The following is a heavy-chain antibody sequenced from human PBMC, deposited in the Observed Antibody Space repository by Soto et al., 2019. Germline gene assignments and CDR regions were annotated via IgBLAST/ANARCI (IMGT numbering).Heavy chain of an antibody. Sequence: SETLSLTCTVSGGSISSYYWSWIRQPPGKGLEWIGYLYYSSSTNYNPSLKSRVTISVETSNNQFSLKLSSVTAADTAIYYCARHYCSGGSCYRPGMDVWGQGTTVTSP. J-gene: IGHJ6*02. CDR1: GGSISSYY. CDR2: LYYSSST. D-gene: IGHD2-15*01. CDR3: ARHYCSGGSCYRPGMDV. V-gene: IGHV4-59*08.